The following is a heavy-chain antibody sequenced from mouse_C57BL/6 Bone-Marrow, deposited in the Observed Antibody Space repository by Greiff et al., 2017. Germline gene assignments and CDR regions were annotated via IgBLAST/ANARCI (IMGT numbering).Heavy chain of an antibody. CDR1: GFNIKDYY. J-gene: IGHJ4*01. D-gene: IGHD1-1*01. CDR2: IDPEDGET. CDR3: DYYGSRGAMDY. Sequence: VHVKQSGAELVKPGASVKLSCTASGFNIKDYYMHWVKQRTEQGLEWIGRIDPEDGETKYAPKFQGKATITADTSSNTAYLQLSSLTSEDTAVYYCDYYGSRGAMDYWGQGTSVTVSS. V-gene: IGHV14-2*01.